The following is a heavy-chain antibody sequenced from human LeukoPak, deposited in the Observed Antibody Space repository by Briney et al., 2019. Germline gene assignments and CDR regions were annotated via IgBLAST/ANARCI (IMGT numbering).Heavy chain of an antibody. CDR2: ISGGSSGST. CDR1: GFTFSDYA. J-gene: IGHJ4*02. V-gene: IGHV3-23*01. D-gene: IGHD6-13*01. Sequence: GGSLRLSCAASGFTFSDYAMSWVRQAPGKGLEWLSVISGGSSGSTYYADSVTGRFTVSRDNSKNTLYLQMNSLRAEDTAVYYCAREKETAAGQTYYFDYWGQGTLVTVSS. CDR3: AREKETAAGQTYYFDY.